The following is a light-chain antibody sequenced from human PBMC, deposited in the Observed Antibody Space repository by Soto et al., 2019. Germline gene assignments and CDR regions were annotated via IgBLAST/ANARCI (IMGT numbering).Light chain of an antibody. J-gene: IGLJ2*01. CDR2: DNN. CDR3: GTCDRSLPAGV. Sequence: QSVLTQPPSVSAAPGPKVTISCSGSTSNIGSSYVSWYQQFPGTAPKLLIYDNNKRPSGIPDRFSGSKSGTSATLDITGLQTGDEAYYYCGTCDRSLPAGVFGGGTKLTVL. V-gene: IGLV1-51*01. CDR1: TSNIGSSY.